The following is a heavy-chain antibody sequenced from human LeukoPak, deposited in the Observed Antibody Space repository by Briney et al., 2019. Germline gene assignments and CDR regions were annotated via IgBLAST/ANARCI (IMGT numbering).Heavy chain of an antibody. D-gene: IGHD6-6*01. CDR3: ARDGESSSSVSLHY. CDR1: GYTFTRYY. Sequence: GASVKVSCKASGYTFTRYYMHWVRQAPGQGLEWMGWINPNSGGTNYAQKFQGRVTMTRETSISTAYMELSRLRSDDTAVDYCARDGESSSSVSLHYWGQGTLVTVSS. J-gene: IGHJ4*02. V-gene: IGHV1-2*02. CDR2: INPNSGGT.